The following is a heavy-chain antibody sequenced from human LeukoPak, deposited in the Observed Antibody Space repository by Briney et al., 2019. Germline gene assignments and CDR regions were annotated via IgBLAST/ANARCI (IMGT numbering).Heavy chain of an antibody. V-gene: IGHV3-7*01. D-gene: IGHD2-2*01. CDR2: IKQDGSEK. CDR1: GFTFSSYW. Sequence: GGSLRLSCAASGFTFSSYWMSWVRQGPGKGLEWVANIKQDGSEKYYVDSVKGRFTISRDNAKNSLYLQMNSLRAEDTAVYYCARDGCSSTSCYLPYQYYYMNVWGQGTTVTVSS. J-gene: IGHJ6*03. CDR3: ARDGCSSTSCYLPYQYYYMNV.